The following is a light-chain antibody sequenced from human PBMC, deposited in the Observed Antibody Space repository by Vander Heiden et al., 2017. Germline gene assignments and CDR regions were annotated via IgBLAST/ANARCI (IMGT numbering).Light chain of an antibody. J-gene: IGLJ2*01. CDR3: NSRDTSGDHVV. V-gene: IGLV3-19*01. CDR1: SLRNYY. Sequence: SSELTQAPAVSVALGQTVRITCQGDSLRNYYASWYQQKPGQAPLRVIYGNNNRPSGIPDRFSGSSSGDTTSLTITGAQARDEADYYCNSRDTSGDHVVFGGGTKLTVL. CDR2: GNN.